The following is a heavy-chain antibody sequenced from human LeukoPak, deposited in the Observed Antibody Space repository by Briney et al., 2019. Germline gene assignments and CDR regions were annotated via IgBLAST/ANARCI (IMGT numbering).Heavy chain of an antibody. CDR3: ARAATTLTSYVMDA. V-gene: IGHV3-7*01. Sequence: PGGSLRLSCAASGLTFSSYAMTWVRQAPGKGLEWVANINQDESEKYYVDSVKGRFTISRDNAKNSLYLQMNSLRAEDTAVYYCARAATTLTSYVMDAWGQGTTVTVSS. J-gene: IGHJ6*02. CDR2: INQDESEK. CDR1: GLTFSSYA. D-gene: IGHD4-17*01.